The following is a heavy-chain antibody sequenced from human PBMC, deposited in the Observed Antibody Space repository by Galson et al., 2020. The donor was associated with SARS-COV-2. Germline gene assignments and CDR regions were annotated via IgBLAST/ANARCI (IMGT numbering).Heavy chain of an antibody. Sequence: GGSLRLSCAASGFTFTSYTMSWVRQAPGKGLEWVLSITSSSTYIYYADAVKGRFTISRDNAKDSLYLQMNSLRAEDTAVYYCAKDLNWGSGYYFDSWGQVTLVTVSS. V-gene: IGHV3-21*01. J-gene: IGHJ4*02. CDR2: ITSSSTYI. D-gene: IGHD7-27*01. CDR3: AKDLNWGSGYYFDS. CDR1: GFTFTSYT.